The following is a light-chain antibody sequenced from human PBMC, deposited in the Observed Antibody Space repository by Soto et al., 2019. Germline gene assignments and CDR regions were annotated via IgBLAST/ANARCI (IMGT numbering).Light chain of an antibody. CDR1: QSVRDNW. V-gene: IGKV3-20*01. CDR2: GAS. CDR3: QQYRSSPYT. J-gene: IGKJ2*01. Sequence: ELVLTQSPGTLSLSPGERATLSCRASQSVRDNWLAWYQQKPGQAPRLLIYGASNRPDGIPDKFSGSGSGTDFTLTSSRLEPEDFAVYYCQQYRSSPYTFGQGTKLEIK.